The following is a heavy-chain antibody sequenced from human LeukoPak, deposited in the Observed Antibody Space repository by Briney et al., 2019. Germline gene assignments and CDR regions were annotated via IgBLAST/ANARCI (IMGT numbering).Heavy chain of an antibody. V-gene: IGHV3-7*04. J-gene: IGHJ4*02. D-gene: IGHD6-19*01. CDR3: ARGGWSLDY. CDR2: IKQDGSAK. CDR1: GFTLGGHW. Sequence: GGSLRLSCEAYGFTLGGHWMTWVRQAPGKGLEWVAYIKQDGSAKDYVDSVKGRFTISRDNSKNSLYLQMNSLRVEDTAVYYCARGGWSLDYWGQGTLVTVSS.